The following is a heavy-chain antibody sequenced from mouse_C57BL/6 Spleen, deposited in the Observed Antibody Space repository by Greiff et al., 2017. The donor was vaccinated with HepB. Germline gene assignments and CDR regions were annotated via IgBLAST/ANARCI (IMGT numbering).Heavy chain of an antibody. J-gene: IGHJ2*01. CDR2: IYPSDSET. V-gene: IGHV1-61*01. D-gene: IGHD4-1*01. CDR1: GYTFTSYW. Sequence: QVQLKQPGAELVRPGSSVKLSCKASGYTFTSYWMDWVKQRPGQGLEWIGNIYPSDSETHYNQKFKDKATLTVDKSSSTAYMQLSSLTSEDSAVYYCARRTGTDFDYWGQGTTLTVSS. CDR3: ARRTGTDFDY.